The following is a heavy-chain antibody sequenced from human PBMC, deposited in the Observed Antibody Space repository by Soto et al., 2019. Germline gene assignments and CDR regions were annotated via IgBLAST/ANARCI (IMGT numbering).Heavy chain of an antibody. D-gene: IGHD6-13*01. V-gene: IGHV3-30*18. Sequence: HPGGSLRLSCAASGFTFSSYGMHWVRQAPGKGLEWVAVISYDGSNKYYADSVKGRFTISRDNSKNTLYLQMNSLRAEDTAVYYCAKDRGYSSSWGPYFDYWGQGTLVTVSS. CDR1: GFTFSSYG. CDR3: AKDRGYSSSWGPYFDY. CDR2: ISYDGSNK. J-gene: IGHJ4*02.